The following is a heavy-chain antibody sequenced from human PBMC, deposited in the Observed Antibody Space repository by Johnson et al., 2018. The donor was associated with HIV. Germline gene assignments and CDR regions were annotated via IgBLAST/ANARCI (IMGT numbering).Heavy chain of an antibody. CDR2: ISGSGGST. D-gene: IGHD2-2*01. CDR3: AREDCSSTRCSDWDSAFDI. Sequence: VQLVESGGGVVQPGGSLRLSCAASGFTFSSYAMSWVRQAPGKGLEWVSAISGSGGSTYYADSVKGRFTISRDNSKNTLYLQMNNLRAEDTAVYNCAREDCSSTRCSDWDSAFDIWGQGTMVTVSS. CDR1: GFTFSSYA. J-gene: IGHJ3*02. V-gene: IGHV3-23*04.